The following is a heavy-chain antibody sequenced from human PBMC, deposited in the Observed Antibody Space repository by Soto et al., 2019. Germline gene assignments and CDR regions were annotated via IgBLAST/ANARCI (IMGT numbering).Heavy chain of an antibody. CDR1: GFTFSTYA. D-gene: IGHD3-16*01. CDR3: ARPYVEVAVNDAFDI. CDR2: IGTHDDTT. Sequence: EVQLLESGGGLVQPGGSLRLSCAASGFTFSTYALTWVRQAPGKGLEWVSSIGTHDDTTYYVDSVQGRFSISRDNSKNTVYLQMSSLSAEDTAVYYCARPYVEVAVNDAFDIWGRGTMVTVSS. J-gene: IGHJ3*02. V-gene: IGHV3-23*01.